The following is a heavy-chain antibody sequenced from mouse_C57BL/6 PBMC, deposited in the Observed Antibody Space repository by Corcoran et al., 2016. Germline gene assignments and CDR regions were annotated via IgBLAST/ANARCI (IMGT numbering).Heavy chain of an antibody. V-gene: IGHV1-26*01. CDR3: ARAMDY. J-gene: IGHJ4*01. CDR2: INPNNGGT. Sequence: EVQLQQSGPELVKPGASVKISCKASGYTFTDYYMNWVKQSHGKSLEWIGDINPNNGGTRYNQKFKGKATLTVDKSSSTAYMELRSLTSEDSAVYYCARAMDYWGQGTSVTVSS. CDR1: GYTFTDYY.